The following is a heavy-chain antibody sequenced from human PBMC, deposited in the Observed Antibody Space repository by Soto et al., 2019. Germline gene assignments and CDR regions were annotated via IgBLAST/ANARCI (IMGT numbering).Heavy chain of an antibody. Sequence: DVQVLESGGGMVQPGGSLRLSCAASGFTFSSYAMSWVRQAPGKGLEWVSSMTGVGTNAYYADSVRGRVTFSRDNSRDTLYLQMNSLRVEDTALYYCVRIHDSTDNFDYWCQGTLVTVSS. J-gene: IGHJ4*02. CDR1: GFTFSSYA. CDR2: MTGVGTNA. CDR3: VRIHDSTDNFDY. V-gene: IGHV3-23*01. D-gene: IGHD3-22*01.